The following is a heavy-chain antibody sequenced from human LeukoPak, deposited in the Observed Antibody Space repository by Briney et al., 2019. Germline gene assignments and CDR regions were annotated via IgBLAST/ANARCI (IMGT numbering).Heavy chain of an antibody. V-gene: IGHV3-23*01. CDR3: SKRGSDSPSCFQH. CDR1: GFTFSTYA. D-gene: IGHD2-21*02. CDR2: SSSGADT. Sequence: GGSLRLSCAASGFTFSTYAMTWVRQVPGKGPEWVSASSSGADTHYADSVKGRFTVSRDNSKNTLYLQMNSLRAEDTAVYYCSKRGSDSPSCFQHWGQGTLVTVSS. J-gene: IGHJ1*01.